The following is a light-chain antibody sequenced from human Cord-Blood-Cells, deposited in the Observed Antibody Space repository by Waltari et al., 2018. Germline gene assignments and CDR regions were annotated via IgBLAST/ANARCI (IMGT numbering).Light chain of an antibody. CDR2: FDS. CDR3: QVWDSSSDHPV. CDR1: NIGSKS. V-gene: IGLV3-21*04. Sequence: SYVLTQPPSVSVAPGKTARITCGGNNIGSKSVHWYQQKSGQAPVLVIYFDSDRPSGIPERFSGSNSGHTATLTIRRVEAGDEADYYCQVWDSSSDHPVFGGGTKLTVL. J-gene: IGLJ3*02.